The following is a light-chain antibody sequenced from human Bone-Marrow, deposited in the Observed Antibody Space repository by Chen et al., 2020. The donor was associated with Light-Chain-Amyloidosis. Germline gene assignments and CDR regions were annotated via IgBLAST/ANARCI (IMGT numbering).Light chain of an antibody. V-gene: IGLV2-14*01. CDR3: SSYTSDNTFV. CDR2: EVE. CDR1: RSDVGGHKS. Sequence: QSALTQPSSVSGSPGPSIIISCTGTRSDVGGHKSVSWYQHHPDRVPKLIIYEVENRPSGISDRFSASKSGNTASLSISGLQEDDEAEYYCSSYTSDNTFVFGSGTKVTV. J-gene: IGLJ1*01.